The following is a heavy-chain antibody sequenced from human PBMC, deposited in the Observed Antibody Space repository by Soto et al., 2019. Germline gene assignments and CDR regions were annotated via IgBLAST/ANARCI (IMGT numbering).Heavy chain of an antibody. J-gene: IGHJ4*02. D-gene: IGHD6-19*01. CDR3: AKDRNLYSSGWYY. CDR1: GFTFRSYS. V-gene: IGHV3-23*01. CDR2: ISGSGGST. Sequence: GGSLILSCAASGFTFRSYSMSWVRQAPGKGLEWVSAISGSGGSTYYADSVKGRFTISRDNSKNTLYLQMNSLGAEDTAVYYCAKDRNLYSSGWYYWGQGTLVTVSS.